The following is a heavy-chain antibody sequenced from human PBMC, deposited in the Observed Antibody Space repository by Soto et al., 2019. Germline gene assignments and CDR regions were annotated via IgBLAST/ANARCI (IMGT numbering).Heavy chain of an antibody. V-gene: IGHV1-2*04. Sequence: ASVKVSCKASGYTFTGYYMHWVRQAPGQGLEWMGWINPNSGGTNYAQKFQGWVTMTRDTSISTAYMELSRLRSDDTAVYYCARSVVVVPAAQYYFDYWGQGTLVTVSS. CDR1: GYTFTGYY. D-gene: IGHD2-2*01. J-gene: IGHJ4*02. CDR2: INPNSGGT. CDR3: ARSVVVVPAAQYYFDY.